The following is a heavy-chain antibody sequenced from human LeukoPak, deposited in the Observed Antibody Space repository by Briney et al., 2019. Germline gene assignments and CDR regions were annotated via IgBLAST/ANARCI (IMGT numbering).Heavy chain of an antibody. CDR1: GGSFSGYY. J-gene: IGHJ6*03. CDR2: IYYSGST. V-gene: IGHV4-31*11. CDR3: ARDRLYCSSTSCYPYYYMDV. D-gene: IGHD2-2*01. Sequence: IPSETLSLTCAVYGGSFSGYYWSWIRQHPGKGLEWIGYIYYSGSTYYNPSLKSRVTISVDTSKNQFSLKLSSVTAADTAVYYCARDRLYCSSTSCYPYYYMDVWGKGTTVTVSS.